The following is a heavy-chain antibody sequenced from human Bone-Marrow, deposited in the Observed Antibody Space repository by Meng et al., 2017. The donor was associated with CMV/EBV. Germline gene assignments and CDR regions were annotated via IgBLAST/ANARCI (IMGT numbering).Heavy chain of an antibody. CDR1: GFIFSDYY. CDR3: ARDQRRVPKNSTGY. J-gene: IGHJ4*02. D-gene: IGHD4-11*01. CDR2: ITTSSTTI. Sequence: GGSLRLSCAASGFIFSDYYMSWVRQAPGKGLEWVSYITTSSTTIYYANSVKGRFTISRDNAKNSLYLQMNSLRAEDTAVYYCARDQRRVPKNSTGYWGQGTLVTVSS. V-gene: IGHV3-11*04.